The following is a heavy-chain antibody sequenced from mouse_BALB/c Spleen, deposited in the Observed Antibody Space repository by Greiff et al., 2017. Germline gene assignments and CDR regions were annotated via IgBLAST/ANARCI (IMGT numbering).Heavy chain of an antibody. V-gene: IGHV3-6*02. Sequence: ESGPGLVKPSQSLSLTCSVTGYSITSGYYWNWIRQFPGNKLEWMGYISYDGSNNYNPSLKNRISITRDTSKNQFFLKLNSVTTEDTATYYGARETYGSSYDGYFDVWGAGTTVTVSS. CDR1: GYSITSGYY. J-gene: IGHJ1*01. CDR2: ISYDGSN. D-gene: IGHD1-1*01. CDR3: ARETYGSSYDGYFDV.